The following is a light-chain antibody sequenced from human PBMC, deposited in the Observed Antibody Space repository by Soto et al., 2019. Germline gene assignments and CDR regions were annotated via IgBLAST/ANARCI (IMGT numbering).Light chain of an antibody. CDR2: AAS. J-gene: IGKJ4*01. Sequence: EIVLTQSPDTLSLSPGQRATLSCRASQRVSSSYFAWYQQKPGQAPRLLIFAASSRATGIPDRFSGSGSGTDFTLTISRLEPEDFAVYYCQQYGGSLTFGGGTKVEI. V-gene: IGKV3-20*01. CDR3: QQYGGSLT. CDR1: QRVSSSY.